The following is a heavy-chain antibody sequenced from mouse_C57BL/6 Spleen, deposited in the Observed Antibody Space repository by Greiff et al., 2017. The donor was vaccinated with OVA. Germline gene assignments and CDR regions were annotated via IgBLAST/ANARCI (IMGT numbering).Heavy chain of an antibody. D-gene: IGHD4-1*01. V-gene: IGHV1-85*01. CDR3: ASGGGDWDWYFDV. CDR2: IYPREGST. CDR1: GYTFTSYD. J-gene: IGHJ1*03. Sequence: QVQLKESGPELVKPGASVKLSCKASGYTFTSYDINWVKQRPGQGLEWIGWIYPREGSTKYNEKFKGKATLTVDTSYSPADVGLHSLTSEASSVYFCASGGGDWDWYFDVWGTGTTVTVSS.